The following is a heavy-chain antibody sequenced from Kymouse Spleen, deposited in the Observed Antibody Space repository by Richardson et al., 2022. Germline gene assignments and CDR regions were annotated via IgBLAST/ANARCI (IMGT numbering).Heavy chain of an antibody. V-gene: IGHV4-39*01. Sequence: QLQLQESGPGLVKPSETLSLTCTVSGGSISSSSYYWGWIRQPPGKGLEWIGSIYYSGSTYYNPSLKSRVTISVDTSKNQFSLKLSSVTAADTAVYYCARRIAATGGMDVWGQGTTVTVSS. CDR3: ARRIAATGGMDV. CDR2: IYYSGST. J-gene: IGHJ6*02. CDR1: GGSISSSSYY. D-gene: IGHD6-13*01.